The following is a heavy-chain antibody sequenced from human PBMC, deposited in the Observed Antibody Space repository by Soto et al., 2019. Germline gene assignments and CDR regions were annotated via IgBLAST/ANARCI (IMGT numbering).Heavy chain of an antibody. CDR2: IIPIFGTA. Sequence: GASVKVSCKASGGTFSSYAISWVRQAPGQGLEWTGGIIPIFGTADYAQKFQGRVTINADESTSTAYMELSSLRSEDTAVYYCARGGDVVLVTAPLDHWGQGTLVTVSS. D-gene: IGHD2-21*02. CDR1: GGTFSSYA. CDR3: ARGGDVVLVTAPLDH. J-gene: IGHJ5*02. V-gene: IGHV1-69*13.